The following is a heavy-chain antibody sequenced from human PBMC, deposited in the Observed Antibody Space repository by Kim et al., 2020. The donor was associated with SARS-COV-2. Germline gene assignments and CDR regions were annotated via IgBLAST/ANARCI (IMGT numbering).Heavy chain of an antibody. Sequence: GGSLRLSCAASGFTFSSYSMNWVRQAPGKGLEWVSSISSSSSYIYYADSVKGRFTISRDNAKNSLYLQMNSLRAEDTAVYYCARSTYSSGWYVEYFQHWGQGTLVTVSS. J-gene: IGHJ1*01. D-gene: IGHD6-19*01. CDR1: GFTFSSYS. CDR3: ARSTYSSGWYVEYFQH. CDR2: ISSSSSYI. V-gene: IGHV3-21*01.